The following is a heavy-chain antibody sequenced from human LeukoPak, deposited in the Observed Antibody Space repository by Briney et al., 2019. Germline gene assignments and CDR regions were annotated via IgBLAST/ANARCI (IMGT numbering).Heavy chain of an antibody. J-gene: IGHJ5*02. Sequence: GGSLRLSCAASGFTFSSYAMSWVRQAPGKGLEWVSAISGSGGSTYYADSVKGRFTISRDNAKNSLYLQMNALRAEDTAVYYCAKGLRGWIYHWGQGTLVTVSS. CDR1: GFTFSSYA. V-gene: IGHV3-23*01. D-gene: IGHD6-19*01. CDR3: AKGLRGWIYH. CDR2: ISGSGGST.